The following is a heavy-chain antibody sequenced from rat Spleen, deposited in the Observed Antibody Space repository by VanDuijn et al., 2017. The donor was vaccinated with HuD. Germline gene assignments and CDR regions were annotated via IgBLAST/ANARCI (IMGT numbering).Heavy chain of an antibody. CDR1: GYTFTSYD. J-gene: IGHJ3*01. V-gene: IGHV1-57*01. CDR3: ARYYSNYTPFAF. CDR2: INTGSGGK. D-gene: IGHD1-2*01. Sequence: QVQLQQSGAELAKPGSSVKISCKASGYTFTSYDISWIKQTTGQGLEYIGYINTGSGGKYYNEKFTGKATLTVDKSSSTAFMQLSSLTPEDTAVYYCARYYSNYTPFAFWGQGTLVTVSS.